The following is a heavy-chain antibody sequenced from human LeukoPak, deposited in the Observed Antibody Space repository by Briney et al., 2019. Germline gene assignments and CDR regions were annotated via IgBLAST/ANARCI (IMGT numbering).Heavy chain of an antibody. CDR3: AYKYYYGRNWFDP. CDR2: INHSGST. D-gene: IGHD3-10*01. J-gene: IGHJ5*02. V-gene: IGHV4-34*01. Sequence: PSETLSLTCAVYGGSFSGYYWSWIRQPPGKGLEWIGEINHSGSTYYNPSLKSRVTISVDTSKNQFSLKLTSVTAADTAVYYCAYKYYYGRNWFDPWGQGTLVTVSS. CDR1: GGSFSGYY.